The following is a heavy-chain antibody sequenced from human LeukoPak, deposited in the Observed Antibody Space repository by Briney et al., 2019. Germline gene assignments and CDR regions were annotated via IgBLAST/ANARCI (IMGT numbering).Heavy chain of an antibody. CDR3: ARRYSSSWSYYYGMDV. J-gene: IGHJ6*02. V-gene: IGHV4-59*08. CDR2: VYYSGIT. Sequence: SETLSLTCTVSGGSISNYYWSWIRQPPGKGLEWIGYVYYSGITNYNPSLKSRVTISVDTSKNQFSLKLRSVTAADTAVYYCARRYSSSWSYYYGMDVWGQGTTVTVSS. D-gene: IGHD6-13*01. CDR1: GGSISNYY.